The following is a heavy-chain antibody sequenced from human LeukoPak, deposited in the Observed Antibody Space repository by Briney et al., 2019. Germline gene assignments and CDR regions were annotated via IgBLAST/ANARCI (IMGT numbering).Heavy chain of an antibody. D-gene: IGHD5-18*01. V-gene: IGHV3-9*01. CDR1: GFTFEHYA. CDR2: ISWNSGSI. Sequence: TGGSLRLSCAASGFTFEHYAMHWVRQAPGKGLEWVSGISWNSGSIDYADSVKGRFTISRDNAKNSLYLQMNSLRAEDTAVYYCARDGHTDTAIPHYWGQGTLVTVSS. CDR3: ARDGHTDTAIPHY. J-gene: IGHJ4*02.